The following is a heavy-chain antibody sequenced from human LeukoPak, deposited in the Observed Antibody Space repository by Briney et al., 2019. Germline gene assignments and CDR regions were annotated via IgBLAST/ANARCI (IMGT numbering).Heavy chain of an antibody. CDR1: GFSLSTSGVG. D-gene: IGHD6-13*01. CDR3: AHLLFSPAAGWYRPGGSEVEYYYYYYMDV. J-gene: IGHJ6*03. CDR2: IYWNDDK. Sequence: SGPTLVNPTQTLTLTCTFSGFSLSTSGVGVGWIRQPPGKALEWLALIYWNDDKRYSPSLKSRLTITKDTSKNQVVLTMTNMDPVDTATYYCAHLLFSPAAGWYRPGGSEVEYYYYYYMDVWGKGTTVTISS. V-gene: IGHV2-5*01.